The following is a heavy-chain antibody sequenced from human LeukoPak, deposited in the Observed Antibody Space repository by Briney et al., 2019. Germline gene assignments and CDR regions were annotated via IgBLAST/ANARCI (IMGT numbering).Heavy chain of an antibody. CDR1: GFTFSSYW. CDR3: ARELRTFDS. V-gene: IGHV3-7*01. J-gene: IGHJ5*01. D-gene: IGHD3-16*01. Sequence: GGPLRLSCAASGFTFSSYWMTWVRQAPGKGLEWVANIKHNGDELNYVDSVEDRFTISRDNAKNSLYLHMTSLRAEDTAVYYCARELRTFDSWGQGTLVTVSS. CDR2: IKHNGDEL.